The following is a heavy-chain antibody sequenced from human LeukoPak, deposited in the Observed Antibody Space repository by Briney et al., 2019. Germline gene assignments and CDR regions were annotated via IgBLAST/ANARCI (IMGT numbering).Heavy chain of an antibody. CDR2: ISYDGRKM. Sequence: GRSLALSCVASGFTFTDFGKHWAPPSPGKGRVGGPGISYDGRKMKYADSMKDRFTLSTDNSKHTLSLHINTLRTEDTAVYYCTREDDSSGYYYPDYWGQGTLVTVSS. D-gene: IGHD3-22*01. J-gene: IGHJ4*02. CDR1: GFTFTDFG. CDR3: TREDDSSGYYYPDY. V-gene: IGHV3-30*03.